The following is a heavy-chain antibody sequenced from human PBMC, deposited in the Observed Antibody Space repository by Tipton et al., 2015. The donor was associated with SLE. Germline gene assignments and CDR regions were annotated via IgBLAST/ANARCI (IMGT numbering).Heavy chain of an antibody. CDR1: GFTLSNYW. V-gene: IGHV3-21*01. CDR2: ISGSGGST. D-gene: IGHD1-26*01. Sequence: SLRLSCAASGFTLSNYWMSWVRQAPGKGLEWVSAISGSGGSTYYADSVKGRFTISRDNAENSLYLQMNSLRAEDTAVYYCARRKRWDTMIDYWGQGTLVTVS. J-gene: IGHJ4*02. CDR3: ARRKRWDTMIDY.